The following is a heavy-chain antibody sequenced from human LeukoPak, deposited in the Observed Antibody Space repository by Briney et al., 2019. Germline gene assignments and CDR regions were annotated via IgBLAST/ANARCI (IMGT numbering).Heavy chain of an antibody. CDR3: ARHRAAAGTDY. CDR2: IYYSGST. D-gene: IGHD6-13*01. V-gene: IGHV4-59*08. CDR1: GGSISTYY. Sequence: ETSGTLSLTCTVSGGSISTYYWSWIRQPPGKGLEWIGYIYYSGSTNYNPSLKSRVTISVDTSKNQFSLKLSSVTAADTAVYYCARHRAAAGTDYWGQGTLVTVSS. J-gene: IGHJ4*02.